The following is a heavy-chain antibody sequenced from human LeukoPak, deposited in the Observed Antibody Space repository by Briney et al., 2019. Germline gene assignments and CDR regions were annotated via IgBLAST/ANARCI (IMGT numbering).Heavy chain of an antibody. CDR2: TKKNRSEK. V-gene: IGHV3-7*03. Sequence: GSLRLSCAASGFTSSSYWMSWVRPAPGKGLEWVAKTKKNRSEKNYVDSVKDRFTPSRDTAKNSLYLQMVCLRAEDTAVYYCAIDRSVVVRAGRGYYYGMDVWGQGTTVTVSS. CDR1: GFTSSSYW. J-gene: IGHJ6*02. D-gene: IGHD2-2*01. CDR3: AIDRSVVVRAGRGYYYGMDV.